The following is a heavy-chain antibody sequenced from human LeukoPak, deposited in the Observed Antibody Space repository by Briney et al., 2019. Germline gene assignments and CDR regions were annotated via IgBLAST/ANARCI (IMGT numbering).Heavy chain of an antibody. CDR3: ARDCPSTSSADAFDI. D-gene: IGHD6-13*01. J-gene: IGHJ3*02. CDR2: ISYDGSNK. V-gene: IGHV3-30-3*01. CDR1: GFTFSSYA. Sequence: GGSLRLSCAASGFTFSSYAMHWVRQAPGKGLEWVAVISYDGSNKYYADSVKGRFTISRDNSKNTLYLQMNSLRTEDTAVYYCARDCPSTSSADAFDIWGHGTMVTVSS.